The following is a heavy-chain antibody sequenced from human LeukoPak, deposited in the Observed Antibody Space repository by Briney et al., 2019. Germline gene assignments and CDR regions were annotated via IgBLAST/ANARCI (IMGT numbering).Heavy chain of an antibody. V-gene: IGHV3-21*01. J-gene: IGHJ5*02. CDR3: AKDLYSSGWFNYFDP. D-gene: IGHD6-19*01. CDR1: GFIFSSFS. CDR2: ISSSSGDL. Sequence: GGSLRLSCAASGFIFSSFSMHWVRQAPGKGLEWVSSISSSSGDLYYADSVKGRFTISRDNAKNSLYLQMDSLRAEDTAVYYCAKDLYSSGWFNYFDPWGQGTLVTVSS.